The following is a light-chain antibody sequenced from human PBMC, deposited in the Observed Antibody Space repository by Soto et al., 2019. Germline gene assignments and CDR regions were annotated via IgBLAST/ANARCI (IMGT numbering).Light chain of an antibody. J-gene: IGLJ1*01. CDR3: FSFTTDWTHV. CDR1: SSDIGAYNY. Sequence: QSALTRPASVSGSPGQSNTISCTGSSSDIGAYNYVSWFQQYPGKAPKLIISEVSNRPSGVSNRFSGSKSGTAASLTISGLQPEDEADYFCFSFTTDWTHVFGTGTKVTVL. CDR2: EVS. V-gene: IGLV2-14*01.